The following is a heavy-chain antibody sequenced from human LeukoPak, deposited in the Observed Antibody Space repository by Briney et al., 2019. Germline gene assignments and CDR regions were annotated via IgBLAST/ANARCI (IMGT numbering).Heavy chain of an antibody. J-gene: IGHJ3*02. CDR3: ARDSYDFWSGIHAFDI. V-gene: IGHV3-21*01. Sequence: PGGSLRLSXAASGFTFSSYSMNWVGQAPGKGLEWVSSISSSSSYIYYADSVKGRFTISRDNAKNSLYLQMNSLRAEDTAVYYCARDSYDFWSGIHAFDIWGQGTMVTVSS. CDR2: ISSSSSYI. D-gene: IGHD3-3*01. CDR1: GFTFSSYS.